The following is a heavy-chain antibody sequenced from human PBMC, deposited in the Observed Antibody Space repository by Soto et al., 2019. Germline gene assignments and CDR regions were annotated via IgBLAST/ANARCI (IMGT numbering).Heavy chain of an antibody. CDR2: INPSGGRT. CDR1: GYTFTSYY. CDR3: ASSPAATIFGLVDYYGMDV. V-gene: IGHV1-46*01. Sequence: QVQLVQSGAEVTKPGASVKVSCKASGYTFTSYYMHWVRQAPGQGLEWMGIINPSGGRTSYAQKFQGRVTMPRDTPTSTVYMELSSLRSEYTAVYYRASSPAATIFGLVDYYGMDVWGQGPTVTVSS. D-gene: IGHD3-3*01. J-gene: IGHJ6*02.